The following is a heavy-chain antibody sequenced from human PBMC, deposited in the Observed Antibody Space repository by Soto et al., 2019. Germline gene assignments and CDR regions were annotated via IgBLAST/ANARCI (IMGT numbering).Heavy chain of an antibody. CDR3: AHDASGSYGVWFDF. V-gene: IGHV2-5*02. Sequence: SGPTLVNPTQTLTLTCTFSGFSLRINEVGVGWIRQPPGKALEWLALIYWDDDKLYSPSMKSRLSITKDTSKNQVVLTMTNIDPVDTATYYCAHDASGSYGVWFDFWGPGTLVTVSS. CDR2: IYWDDDK. J-gene: IGHJ5*01. CDR1: GFSLRINEVG. D-gene: IGHD3-10*01.